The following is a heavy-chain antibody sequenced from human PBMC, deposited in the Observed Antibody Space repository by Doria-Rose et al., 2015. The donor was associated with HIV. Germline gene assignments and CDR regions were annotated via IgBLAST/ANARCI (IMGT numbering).Heavy chain of an antibody. Sequence: YGMHWVRQAPGKGLEWVAFIRYDGSNKYYADSVRGRFAISRDNSKNTLYLQMYSLRTEDTAVYYCAKDRDSGGGDCYPDYWGQGTLVTVSS. D-gene: IGHD2-21*02. V-gene: IGHV3-30*02. CDR3: AKDRDSGGGDCYPDY. CDR2: IRYDGSNK. J-gene: IGHJ4*02. CDR1: YG.